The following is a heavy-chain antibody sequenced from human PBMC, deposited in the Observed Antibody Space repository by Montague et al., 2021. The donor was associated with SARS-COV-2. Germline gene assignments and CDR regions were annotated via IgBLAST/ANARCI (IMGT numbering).Heavy chain of an antibody. CDR2: IXXXDDK. J-gene: IGHJ4*02. V-gene: IGHV2-70*01. Sequence: VKPTQTLTLTCTFSGFSLSTSGMCVSWIRQPPGKALEWLALIXXXDDKYYSTSLKTRLTISKDTSKNQVVLTMTNMDPVDTATYYCARISAWYSSGWSAFDYWGQGTLVTVSS. CDR3: ARISAWYSSGWSAFDY. CDR1: GFSLSTSGMC. D-gene: IGHD6-19*01.